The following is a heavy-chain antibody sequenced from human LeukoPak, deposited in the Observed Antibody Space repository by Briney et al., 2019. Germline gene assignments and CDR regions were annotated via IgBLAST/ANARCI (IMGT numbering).Heavy chain of an antibody. V-gene: IGHV4-59*01. CDR1: GGSINVYY. Sequence: SETLSLTCSVSGGSINVYYWNWIRQSPGKGLEWIGSISYSGSANYNPSLKSRVTISIDTSKNRFSLKVSSVIAADTAMYYCARGGSRSYTSSTLDYWGQGTLVTVSS. CDR2: ISYSGSA. CDR3: ARGGSRSYTSSTLDY. J-gene: IGHJ4*02. D-gene: IGHD6-6*01.